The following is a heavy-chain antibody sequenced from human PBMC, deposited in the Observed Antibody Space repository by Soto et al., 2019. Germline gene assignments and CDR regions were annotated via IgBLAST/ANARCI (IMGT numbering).Heavy chain of an antibody. CDR2: ISYGGSDK. J-gene: IGHJ4*02. V-gene: IGHV3-30*04. CDR3: AKGSYPGIYSDFDY. D-gene: IGHD1-26*01. CDR1: GFTFSAYA. Sequence: LRLSCAASGFTFSAYAMHWVRQAPGKGLEWVAIISYGGSDKSYADSVKGRFTISKDNSENTLYLQMNSLRAEDTAVYYCAKGSYPGIYSDFDYWGQGALVTVSS.